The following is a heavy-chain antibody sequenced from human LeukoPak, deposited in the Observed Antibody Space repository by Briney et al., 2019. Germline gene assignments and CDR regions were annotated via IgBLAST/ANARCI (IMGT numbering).Heavy chain of an antibody. CDR1: GFTFSSYG. V-gene: IGHV3-48*01. J-gene: IGHJ3*02. Sequence: GGSLRLSCAASGFTFSSYGMNWVRQAPGKGLEWVSYISSSSNIMNYADSVKGRFTTSRDNAKNSLYLQMNSLRAEDTAVYYCARLSGDHDAFDIWGQGTMVTVSS. CDR2: ISSSSNIM. CDR3: ARLSGDHDAFDI. D-gene: IGHD3-10*01.